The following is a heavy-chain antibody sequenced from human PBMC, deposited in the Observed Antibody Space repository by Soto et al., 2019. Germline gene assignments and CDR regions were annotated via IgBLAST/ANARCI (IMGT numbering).Heavy chain of an antibody. V-gene: IGHV3-48*01. CDR3: ARGAYYYDSSGLSY. J-gene: IGHJ4*02. D-gene: IGHD3-22*01. Sequence: LRLSCAASGFTFSSYSMNWVRQAPGKGLEWVSYISSSSSTIYYADSVKGRFTISRDNAKNSLYLQMNSLRAEDTAVYYCARGAYYYDSSGLSYWGQGTLVTVSS. CDR2: ISSSSSTI. CDR1: GFTFSSYS.